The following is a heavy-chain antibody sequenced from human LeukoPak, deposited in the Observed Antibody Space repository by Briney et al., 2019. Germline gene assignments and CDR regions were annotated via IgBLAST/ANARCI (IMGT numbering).Heavy chain of an antibody. CDR3: ARDVNY. CDR1: GGSFSNFY. CDR2: IVFSGTT. V-gene: IGHV4-59*01. J-gene: IGHJ4*02. Sequence: SETLSLTCTVSGGSFSNFYWSWIRQSPGKGLEWIGYIVFSGTTNYNPSLRSRATIPVDTSKNQFSLRLTSVTASDTAVYYCARDVNYWGQGTLVTVSS.